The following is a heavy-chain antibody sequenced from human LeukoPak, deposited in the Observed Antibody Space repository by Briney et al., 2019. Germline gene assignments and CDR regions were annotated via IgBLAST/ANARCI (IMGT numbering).Heavy chain of an antibody. D-gene: IGHD2-2*01. CDR3: ARHRSEDCSSISCYARALDY. J-gene: IGHJ4*02. CDR2: IYYSGNT. CDR1: GGSISSSSYY. V-gene: IGHV4-39*01. Sequence: SETLSLTCTVSGGSISSSSYYWGRIRQPPGKGLEWIGSIYYSGNTYYNPSLKSRVTIPADTSKNQFSLKLSSVTAADTAVYYCARHRSEDCSSISCYARALDYWGQGTLVTVSS.